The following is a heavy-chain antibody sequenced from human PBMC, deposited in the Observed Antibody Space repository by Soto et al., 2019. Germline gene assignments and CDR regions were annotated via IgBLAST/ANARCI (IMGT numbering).Heavy chain of an antibody. V-gene: IGHV1-69*13. J-gene: IGHJ6*02. CDR2: IIPIFGTA. Sequence: SVKVSCKASGGTFSSYAISWVRQAPGQGLEWMGGIIPIFGTANYAQKFQGRVTITADESTSTAYMELSSLRSEDTAVYYCARAGGYSYGFGSPHYGMDVWGQGTTVTVSS. CDR3: ARAGGYSYGFGSPHYGMDV. D-gene: IGHD5-18*01. CDR1: GGTFSSYA.